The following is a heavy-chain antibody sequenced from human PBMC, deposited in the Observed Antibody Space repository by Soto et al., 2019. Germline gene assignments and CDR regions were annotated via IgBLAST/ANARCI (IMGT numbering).Heavy chain of an antibody. V-gene: IGHV3-21*01. CDR3: AREISLREGTFDY. D-gene: IGHD3-10*01. CDR1: GFTFSSYS. CDR2: ISSSSSYI. Sequence: EVQLVESGGGLVKPGGSLKLSCAASGFTFSSYSMKWVRQAPGKGLECVSSISSSSSYIYYADSVKGRFTISRDNAKKSLYLERNSLRADYTAVYYCAREISLREGTFDYWGHATLGTVSS. J-gene: IGHJ4*01.